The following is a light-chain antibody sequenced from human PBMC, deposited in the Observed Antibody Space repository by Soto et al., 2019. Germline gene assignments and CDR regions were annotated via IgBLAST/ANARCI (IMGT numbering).Light chain of an antibody. CDR1: SSNIGAGYD. CDR3: QSYDSSLSVV. Sequence: QTVVTQPPSVSGAPGQTVTISCTGSSSNIGAGYDVHWYQQLPGTAPKVLIYGNTNRPSGVSYRFSGSKSGTSASLAITGLQAEDEANYYCQSYDSSLSVVFGGGTKVTVL. J-gene: IGLJ2*01. CDR2: GNT. V-gene: IGLV1-40*01.